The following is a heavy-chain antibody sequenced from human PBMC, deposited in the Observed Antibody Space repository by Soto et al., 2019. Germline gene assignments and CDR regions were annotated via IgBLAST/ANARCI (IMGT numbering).Heavy chain of an antibody. V-gene: IGHV4-39*01. CDR2: IYYSGST. CDR3: SRHTGIAAAGYYYYYYMDV. Sequence: SETLSLTCTVSGGSISSSSYYWGWIRQPPGKGLEWIGSIYYSGSTYYNQSLKSRVTISVDTSKNQFSLKLSSVTAADTAVFFFSRHTGIAAAGYYYYYYMDVWGKGTTVTVSS. CDR1: GGSISSSSYY. D-gene: IGHD6-13*01. J-gene: IGHJ6*03.